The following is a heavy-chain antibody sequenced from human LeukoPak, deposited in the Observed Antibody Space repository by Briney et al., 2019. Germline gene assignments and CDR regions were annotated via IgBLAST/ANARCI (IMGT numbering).Heavy chain of an antibody. CDR2: IRQDGSEK. CDR3: ARAGYYGDDAFDL. V-gene: IGHV3-7*01. J-gene: IGHJ3*01. Sequence: GGSLRLFCVASGFILGRYWMSGVRQARGKGMEWVANIRQDGSEKYYVDSVKGRLTISRDNAKNSLYLQMNNLTAADTAIYYCARAGYYGDDAFDLWGQGTRVTVSS. CDR1: GFILGRYW. D-gene: IGHD2/OR15-2a*01.